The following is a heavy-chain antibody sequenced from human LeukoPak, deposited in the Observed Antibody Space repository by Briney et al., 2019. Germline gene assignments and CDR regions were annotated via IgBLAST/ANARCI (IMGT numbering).Heavy chain of an antibody. J-gene: IGHJ6*03. CDR3: ARGLRGYDFWSGYSPISYYYYMDV. V-gene: IGHV1-69*05. Sequence: ASVKVSCKASGGTFSSYAISWVRQAPGQGLEWVGGIIPIFGTANYAQKFQGRVTITTDESTSTAYMELSSLRSEDTAVYYCARGLRGYDFWSGYSPISYYYYMDVWGKGTTVTVSS. CDR2: IIPIFGTA. CDR1: GGTFSSYA. D-gene: IGHD3-3*01.